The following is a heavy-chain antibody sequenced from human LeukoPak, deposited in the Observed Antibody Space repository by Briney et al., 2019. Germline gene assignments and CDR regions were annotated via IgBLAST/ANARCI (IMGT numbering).Heavy chain of an antibody. V-gene: IGHV3-30-3*01. CDR2: ISYDGSNK. CDR3: ARDGGAYSSSGPFDY. J-gene: IGHJ4*02. Sequence: GGSLRLSCAASGFTFSSYAMHWVRQAPGKGLEWVAVISYDGSNKYYADSVKGRFTISRDNSKNTLYLQMNSLRAEDTAVYYCARDGGAYSSSGPFDYWGQGTLVTVFS. D-gene: IGHD4-11*01. CDR1: GFTFSSYA.